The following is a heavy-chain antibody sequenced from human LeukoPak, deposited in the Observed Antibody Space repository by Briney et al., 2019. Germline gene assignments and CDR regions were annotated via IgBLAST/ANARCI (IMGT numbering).Heavy chain of an antibody. CDR1: GGSFSGYY. J-gene: IGHJ3*02. V-gene: IGHV4-34*01. Sequence: PSETLSLTCAVYGGSFSGYYWTWIRQTPGKGLEWIGEINHSGSTNYKSSLKSRVTISVDTSKNQFSLELSSVTAADTAVYYCARVDGYNRYAFDIWGQGTMVSVSS. D-gene: IGHD5-24*01. CDR2: INHSGST. CDR3: ARVDGYNRYAFDI.